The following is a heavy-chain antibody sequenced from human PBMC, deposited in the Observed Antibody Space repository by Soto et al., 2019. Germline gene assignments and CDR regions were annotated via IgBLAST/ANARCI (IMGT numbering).Heavy chain of an antibody. J-gene: IGHJ5*02. V-gene: IGHV3-33*01. CDR3: ARDVWDVVVVAATPGNNWFDP. D-gene: IGHD2-15*01. Sequence: VAVIWYDGSNKYYADSVKGRFTISRDNSKNTLYLQMNSLRAEDTAVYYCARDVWDVVVVAATPGNNWFDPWGQGTLVTVSS. CDR2: IWYDGSNK.